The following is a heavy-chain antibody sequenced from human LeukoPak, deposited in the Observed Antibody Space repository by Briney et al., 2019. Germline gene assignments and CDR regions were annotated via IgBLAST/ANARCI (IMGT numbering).Heavy chain of an antibody. CDR3: ARDRGIAARPTYYYYYYMDV. J-gene: IGHJ6*03. CDR1: GYTFSDYY. D-gene: IGHD6-6*01. V-gene: IGHV1-2*02. Sequence: ASVKVSCKASGYTFSDYYIHWVRQAPGQGLEWMGWINPNSGGTIYAQKFQGRVTMTRDTSISTAYMEVSRLRSDDTAVYYCARDRGIAARPTYYYYYYMDVWGKGTTVTVSS. CDR2: INPNSGGT.